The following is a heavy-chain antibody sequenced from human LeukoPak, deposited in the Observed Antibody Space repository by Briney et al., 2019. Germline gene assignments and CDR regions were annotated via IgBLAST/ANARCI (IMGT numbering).Heavy chain of an antibody. D-gene: IGHD6-6*01. CDR3: AGFEYSSSWGADY. Sequence: PGGSLRLSCAASGFTFSNAWMSWVRQAPGKGLEWVGRIKSKTDGGTTDYAAPVKGRFTISRDDSKNTLYLQMNSLKTEDTAVYYCAGFEYSSSWGADYWGQGTLVTVSS. CDR2: IKSKTDGGTT. V-gene: IGHV3-15*01. J-gene: IGHJ4*02. CDR1: GFTFSNAW.